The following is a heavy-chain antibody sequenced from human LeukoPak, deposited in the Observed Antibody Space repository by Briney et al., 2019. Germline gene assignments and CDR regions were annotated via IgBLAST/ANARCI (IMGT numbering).Heavy chain of an antibody. Sequence: PGGSLRLSCAASGFTFSSYGMHWVRQAPGKGLEGVAFIQYDGSNIYYTDSVKGRFTISRDNSKNTLFLQMNSLRVEDTAVYYCATHCSGTTCHRDYWGQGTLVTVSS. CDR3: ATHCSGTTCHRDY. D-gene: IGHD2-2*01. CDR2: IQYDGSNI. V-gene: IGHV3-30*02. CDR1: GFTFSSYG. J-gene: IGHJ4*02.